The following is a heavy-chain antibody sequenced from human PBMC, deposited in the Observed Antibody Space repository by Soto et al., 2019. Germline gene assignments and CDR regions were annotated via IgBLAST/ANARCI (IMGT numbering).Heavy chain of an antibody. V-gene: IGHV4-34*01. D-gene: IGHD6-19*01. CDR3: ATRPWYSSGWYGY. CDR1: GGSFSGYY. CDR2: INHSGST. J-gene: IGHJ4*02. Sequence: SETLSLTCAVYGGSFSGYYWSWIRQPPGKGLEWIGEINHSGSTNYNPSLKSRVTISVDTSKNQFSLKLSSVTAADTAVYYCATRPWYSSGWYGYWGQGTLVTVSS.